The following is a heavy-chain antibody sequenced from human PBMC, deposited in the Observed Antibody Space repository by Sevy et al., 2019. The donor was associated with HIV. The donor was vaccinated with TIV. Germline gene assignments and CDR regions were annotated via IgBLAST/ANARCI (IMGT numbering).Heavy chain of an antibody. CDR1: GFTFSDYY. CDR2: ISSSGSTI. J-gene: IGHJ4*02. Sequence: GGSLRLSCAASGFTFSDYYMSWIRQAPGKGLEWVSYISSSGSTIYYADSVKGRFTISRDNAKNSLYLQMNSLRAEDTAVYYCAREGRNYYDSSGYRPFDYWGQVTLVTVSS. V-gene: IGHV3-11*01. CDR3: AREGRNYYDSSGYRPFDY. D-gene: IGHD3-22*01.